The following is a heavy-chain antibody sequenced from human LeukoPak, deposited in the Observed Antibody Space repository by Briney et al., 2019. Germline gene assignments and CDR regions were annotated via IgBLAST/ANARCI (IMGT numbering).Heavy chain of an antibody. V-gene: IGHV1-8*01. CDR3: ARDQDTATSYFDY. D-gene: IGHD5-18*01. J-gene: IGHJ4*02. CDR1: GYTFTTYD. CDR2: MNPNSGNT. Sequence: ASVKVSCKASGYTFTTYDINWVRQATGQGLEWMGWMNPNSGNTGFAQEFQGRVTMTRNTSISTAYMELSSLRSEDTAVYYCARDQDTATSYFDYWGQGTLVTVSS.